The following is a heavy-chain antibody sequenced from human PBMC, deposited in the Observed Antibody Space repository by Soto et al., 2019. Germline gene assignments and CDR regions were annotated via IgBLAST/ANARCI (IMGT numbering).Heavy chain of an antibody. V-gene: IGHV4-34*01. D-gene: IGHD1-20*01. Sequence: PSETLSLTCTVSGGSISSYYWSWIRQPPGKGLEWIGEINHSGSTNYNPSLKSRVTISVDTSKNQFSLKLSSVTAADTAVYYCARGITTEFDPWGQGTLVTVSS. CDR1: GGSISSYY. CDR2: INHSGST. CDR3: ARGITTEFDP. J-gene: IGHJ5*02.